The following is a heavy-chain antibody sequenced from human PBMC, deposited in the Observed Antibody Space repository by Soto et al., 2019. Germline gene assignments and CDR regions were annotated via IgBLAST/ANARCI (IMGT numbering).Heavy chain of an antibody. CDR2: ISWNSGSI. D-gene: IGHD1-7*01. J-gene: IGHJ4*02. V-gene: IGHV3-9*01. CDR1: GFTFDDYA. Sequence: EVQLVESGGGLVQPGRSLRLSCGASGFTFDDYAMHWVRQAPGKGLEWVSGISWNSGSIAYADSVKGRFTISRDNAKIFLYLQMNSRTPEDKALYYCAKDFSDIWDYRRDFDYWGQGTLVTGSS. CDR3: AKDFSDIWDYRRDFDY.